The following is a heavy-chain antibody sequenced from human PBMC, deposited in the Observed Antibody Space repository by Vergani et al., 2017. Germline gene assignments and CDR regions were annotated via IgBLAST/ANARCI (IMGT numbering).Heavy chain of an antibody. V-gene: IGHV1-8*01. J-gene: IGHJ5*02. D-gene: IGHD6-19*01. Sequence: QVQLVQSGAEVKKPGASVKVSCKASGYTFTSYDINWVRQATGQGLEWMGWMNPNSGNTGYAQKFQGRVTMTRNTSISTAYMALSRLRSDDTAVYYCTRSPGWSQHWFDPWGQGTLVTVSS. CDR2: MNPNSGNT. CDR3: TRSPGWSQHWFDP. CDR1: GYTFTSYD.